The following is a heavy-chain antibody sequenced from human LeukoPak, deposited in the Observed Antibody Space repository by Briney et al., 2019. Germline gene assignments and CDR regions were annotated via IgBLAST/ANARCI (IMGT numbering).Heavy chain of an antibody. D-gene: IGHD6-19*01. Sequence: SETLSLTCTVSGGSISSSSYYWGWIRQPPGKGLEWIGSIYYSGSTYYNPSLKSRVTISVDTSKNQFSLKLSSVTAADTAVYYCARRLWYSSGWPVFDAFDIWGQGTMVTVSS. J-gene: IGHJ3*02. V-gene: IGHV4-39*01. CDR3: ARRLWYSSGWPVFDAFDI. CDR1: GGSISSSSYY. CDR2: IYYSGST.